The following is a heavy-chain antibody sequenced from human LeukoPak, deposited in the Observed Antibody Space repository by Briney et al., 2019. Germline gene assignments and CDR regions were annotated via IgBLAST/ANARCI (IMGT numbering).Heavy chain of an antibody. Sequence: GGSLRLSCAASGFTFSSYAVSWVRQVPGKGLEWVSAVSGSGDDTYYADSVKGRFTISRDNSKNTLYLQMNSLRAEDTAEYYCAKDETVVGATGGHFDYWGQGTLVTVSS. V-gene: IGHV3-23*01. CDR2: VSGSGDDT. CDR3: AKDETVVGATGGHFDY. J-gene: IGHJ4*02. D-gene: IGHD1-26*01. CDR1: GFTFSSYA.